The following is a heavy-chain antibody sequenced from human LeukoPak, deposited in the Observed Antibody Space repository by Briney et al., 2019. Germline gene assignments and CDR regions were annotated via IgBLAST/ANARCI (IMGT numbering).Heavy chain of an antibody. CDR3: AKDDYCSGGSCSMSLFAY. Sequence: RGALRLSCAPSVSSLISEATSAEVRAPEKGLEWVSAISGGGSTYYADSVKGRFTISRDNSKNTLYLQMNSLRAEDTAIYYCAKDDYCSGGSCSMSLFAYWGQGSLVTVS. D-gene: IGHD2-15*01. V-gene: IGHV3-23*01. CDR2: ISGGGST. J-gene: IGHJ4*02. CDR1: VSSLISEA.